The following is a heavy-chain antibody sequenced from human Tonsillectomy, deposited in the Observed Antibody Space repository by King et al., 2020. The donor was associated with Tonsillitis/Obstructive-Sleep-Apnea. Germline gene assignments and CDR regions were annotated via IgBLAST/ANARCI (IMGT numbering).Heavy chain of an antibody. Sequence: LQLQESGPGLVKPSETLTLTCTVSGGSISSSSYYWGWIRQPPGKGLEWIGSIYYSGSTYYNPSLKSRITISVDPSKNQFSLKLSSVTAADTAVYYCAGLGFGSGGSCSWFDYWGQGTLVTVSS. CDR3: AGLGFGSGGSCSWFDY. V-gene: IGHV4-39*01. J-gene: IGHJ4*02. CDR2: IYYSGST. D-gene: IGHD2-15*01. CDR1: GGSISSSSYY.